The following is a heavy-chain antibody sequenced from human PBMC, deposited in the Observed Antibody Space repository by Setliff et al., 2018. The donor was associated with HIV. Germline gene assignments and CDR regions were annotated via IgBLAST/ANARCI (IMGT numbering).Heavy chain of an antibody. J-gene: IGHJ6*02. CDR2: VNPNSGDA. Sequence: GASVKVSCKASGYTFTGHYLHWVRQAPGQGLEWLGCVNPNSGDAIYAQNFQGRVTKTRDTSINAAYMELRGLRSDDTAVYYCARNFGLSPSGKYYYYYGMDIWGQGTTVTVSS. D-gene: IGHD3-10*01. CDR1: GYTFTGHY. CDR3: ARNFGLSPSGKYYYYYGMDI. V-gene: IGHV1-2*02.